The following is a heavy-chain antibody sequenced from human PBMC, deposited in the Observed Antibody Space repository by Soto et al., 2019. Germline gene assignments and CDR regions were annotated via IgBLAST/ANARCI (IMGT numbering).Heavy chain of an antibody. CDR1: GFSFSTYA. V-gene: IGHV3-33*01. Sequence: PGGSLRLSCAVSGFSFSTYAMHWVRQAPGKGLEWLAIIWFDGVKEYYAESVRGRFTISIDNSKNTVFLQMDTGGAEDSALYYCTRATFDVWGQGTTVTVSS. CDR2: IWFDGVKE. J-gene: IGHJ6*02. CDR3: TRATFDV.